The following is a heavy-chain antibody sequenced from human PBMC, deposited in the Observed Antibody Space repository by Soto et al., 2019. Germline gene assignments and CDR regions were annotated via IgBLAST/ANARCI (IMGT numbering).Heavy chain of an antibody. Sequence: QVQLVESGGGVVQPGRSLRLSCAASGFTFSSYGMHGVRQAPGKGLEWVAVIWYDGSNKYYADSVKGRFTISRDNSKNTLYLQMNSLRAEDTAVYYCARDSTLSGLGREEHQNAFDIWGQGTMVTVSS. J-gene: IGHJ3*02. CDR2: IWYDGSNK. CDR1: GFTFSSYG. CDR3: ARDSTLSGLGREEHQNAFDI. D-gene: IGHD3-10*01. V-gene: IGHV3-33*01.